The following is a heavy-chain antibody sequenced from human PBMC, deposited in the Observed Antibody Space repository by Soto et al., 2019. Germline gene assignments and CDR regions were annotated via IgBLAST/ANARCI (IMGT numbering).Heavy chain of an antibody. CDR1: GGSISSSSYC. CDR2: IHYSGGT. V-gene: IGHV4-39*01. D-gene: IGHD3-22*01. Sequence: SETLSLTCTVSGGSISSSSYCWGWIRQPPGKGLAWMGRIHYSGGTYYHPSLKSRVTLSVDTSKNQCSLKLSSVTTADTAVYYCARPPTLNDYDSSGYYDSCFGPWGQGPLVTVAS. CDR3: ARPPTLNDYDSSGYYDSCFGP. J-gene: IGHJ5*02.